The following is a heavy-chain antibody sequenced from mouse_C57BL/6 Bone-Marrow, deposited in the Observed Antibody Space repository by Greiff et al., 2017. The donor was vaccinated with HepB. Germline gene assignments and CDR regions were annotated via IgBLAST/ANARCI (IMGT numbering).Heavy chain of an antibody. CDR2: SRNKANDYTT. CDR1: GFTFSDFY. V-gene: IGHV7-1*01. CDR3: ARGYYGYWYFDV. J-gene: IGHJ1*03. D-gene: IGHD1-1*01. Sequence: EVMLVESGGGLVQPGRSLRLSCATSGFTFSDFYMEWVRQAPGKGLEWIAASRNKANDYTTEYSASVKGRFIVSRDTSQSILYLQMNDLRAEETAVYYCARGYYGYWYFDVWGTGTTVTVSS.